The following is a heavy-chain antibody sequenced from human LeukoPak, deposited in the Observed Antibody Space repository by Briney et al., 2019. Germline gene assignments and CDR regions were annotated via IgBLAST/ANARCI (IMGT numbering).Heavy chain of an antibody. V-gene: IGHV3-21*01. Sequence: GGSLRLSCAASGFTFSSYSMNWVRQAPGKGLEWVSSISSSSSYIYYADSVKGRFTISRDNAKNSLYLQMNSLRAEDTAVYYSAREYCSGGSCYYFDYWGQGTLVTVSS. CDR3: AREYCSGGSCYYFDY. CDR2: ISSSSSYI. CDR1: GFTFSSYS. D-gene: IGHD2-15*01. J-gene: IGHJ4*02.